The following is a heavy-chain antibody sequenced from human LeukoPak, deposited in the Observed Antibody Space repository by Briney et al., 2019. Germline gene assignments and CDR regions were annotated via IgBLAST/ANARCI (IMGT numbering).Heavy chain of an antibody. Sequence: GGSLRLSCAASGFTFSSHWMHWVRQAPGKGLVCVARIKSDGTYRDYGDSVRGRFTISRDNSKNTLYLQMNSLRAEDTAVYYCARDLTYWGQGTLVTVSS. CDR3: ARDLTY. J-gene: IGHJ4*02. V-gene: IGHV3-74*01. CDR1: GFTFSSHW. D-gene: IGHD3-9*01. CDR2: IKSDGTYR.